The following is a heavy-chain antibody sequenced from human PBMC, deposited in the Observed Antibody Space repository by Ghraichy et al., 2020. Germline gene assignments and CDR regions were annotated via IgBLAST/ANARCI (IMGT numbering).Heavy chain of an antibody. J-gene: IGHJ6*02. D-gene: IGHD2-2*01. V-gene: IGHV4-31*03. Sequence: TLSLTCTVSGGSISSGGYYWSWIRQHPGKGLEWIGYIYYSGSTYYNPSLKSRVTISVDTSKNQFSLKLNSATAADTAVYYCAREAPSWRNYGMDVWGQGTTVTVSS. CDR2: IYYSGST. CDR3: AREAPSWRNYGMDV. CDR1: GGSISSGGYY.